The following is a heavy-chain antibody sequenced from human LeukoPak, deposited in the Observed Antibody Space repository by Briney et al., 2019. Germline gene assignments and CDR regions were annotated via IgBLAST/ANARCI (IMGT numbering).Heavy chain of an antibody. CDR1: GYSFTNYW. CDR3: ARPERVGGTT. J-gene: IGHJ4*02. D-gene: IGHD1-26*01. V-gene: IGHV5-51*01. Sequence: GESLKISCRASGYSFTNYWIGWVRQKPGKGLEWMGIIYPADSDTRYSPSFQGQVTISADKSISTAYLQWRSLKASDTAMYYCARPERVGGTTWGQGTLVTVSS. CDR2: IYPADSDT.